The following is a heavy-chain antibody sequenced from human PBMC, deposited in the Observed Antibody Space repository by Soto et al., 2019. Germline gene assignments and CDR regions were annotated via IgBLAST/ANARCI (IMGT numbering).Heavy chain of an antibody. J-gene: IGHJ4*02. Sequence: GGSLRLSCAASGFTFSSYAMNWVRQAPGKGLEWVSAISGSGGSTYYADSVKGRFTISRDNSKNTLYLQMNSLRAEDTAVYYCAKALYSSSWYGGIDYWGQGTLVTVSS. D-gene: IGHD6-13*01. CDR3: AKALYSSSWYGGIDY. V-gene: IGHV3-23*01. CDR1: GFTFSSYA. CDR2: ISGSGGST.